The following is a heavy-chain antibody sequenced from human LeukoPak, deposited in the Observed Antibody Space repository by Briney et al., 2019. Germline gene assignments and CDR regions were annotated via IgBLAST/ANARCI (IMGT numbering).Heavy chain of an antibody. D-gene: IGHD5-18*01. V-gene: IGHV1-46*01. Sequence: ASVKVSCKASGYTFTSYSMHWVRQAPGQGLEWMGIINPSGGSTSYAQKFQGRVTMTRDTSTSTVYMELSSLRSEDTAVYYCASHSYGYWFDPWGQGTLVTVSS. CDR3: ASHSYGYWFDP. CDR1: GYTFTSYS. J-gene: IGHJ5*02. CDR2: INPSGGST.